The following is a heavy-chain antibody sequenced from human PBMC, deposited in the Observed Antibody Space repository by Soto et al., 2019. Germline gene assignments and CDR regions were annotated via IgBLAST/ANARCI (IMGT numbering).Heavy chain of an antibody. CDR1: GYTFTSYY. Sequence: QVQLVQSGTEVKKPGASVKISCKASGYTFTSYYIHWVRQAPGQGLEWMGIINPSGGRTSHAQKFEGIVTLTRDTSTSALYMKLSGLRSDDTGVYYCASGLPIYGDYVAEYFQRWGQCNLVTVSS. CDR2: INPSGGRT. J-gene: IGHJ1*01. CDR3: ASGLPIYGDYVAEYFQR. V-gene: IGHV1-46*03. D-gene: IGHD4-17*01.